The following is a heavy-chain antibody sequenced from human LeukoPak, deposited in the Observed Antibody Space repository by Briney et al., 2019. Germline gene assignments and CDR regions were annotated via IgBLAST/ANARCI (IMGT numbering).Heavy chain of an antibody. V-gene: IGHV3-30*19. J-gene: IGHJ5*02. Sequence: GGSLRLSCAASGFTFSSYGMHWVRQAPGKGLEWVALISYDASDKHYADSVKGRFTISRDNSKNTLYLQMNSLRVEDTALYYCARQRDSSGFNWFDPWGQGTLVTVSS. CDR1: GFTFSSYG. CDR2: ISYDASDK. CDR3: ARQRDSSGFNWFDP. D-gene: IGHD3-22*01.